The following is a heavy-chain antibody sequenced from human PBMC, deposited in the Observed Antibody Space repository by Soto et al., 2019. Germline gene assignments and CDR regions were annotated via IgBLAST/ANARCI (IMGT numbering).Heavy chain of an antibody. V-gene: IGHV3-33*01. CDR1: GFTFSSYG. CDR3: ARDFVGYYPLYYFDY. J-gene: IGHJ4*02. CDR2: IWYDGSNK. D-gene: IGHD3-3*01. Sequence: GGSLRLSCAASGFTFSSYGMHWVRQAPGKGLEWVAVIWYDGSNKYYADSVKGRFTISRDNSKNTRYLQMNSLRAEDTAVYYCARDFVGYYPLYYFDYWGQGTLVTVSS.